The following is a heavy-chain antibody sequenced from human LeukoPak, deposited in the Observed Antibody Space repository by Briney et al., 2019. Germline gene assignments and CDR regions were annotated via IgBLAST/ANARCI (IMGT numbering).Heavy chain of an antibody. CDR3: AKETTFRMAPGNY. J-gene: IGHJ4*02. CDR1: GFTFSSYG. V-gene: IGHV3-30*02. D-gene: IGHD1-14*01. CDR2: IRYDGSNK. Sequence: PGGSLRLSCAASGFTFSSYGMHWVRQAPGKGLEWVAFIRYDGSNKYYADSVKGRFTISRDNSKNTLYLQMNSLRAEDTAVYYCAKETTFRMAPGNYWGQGTLVTVSS.